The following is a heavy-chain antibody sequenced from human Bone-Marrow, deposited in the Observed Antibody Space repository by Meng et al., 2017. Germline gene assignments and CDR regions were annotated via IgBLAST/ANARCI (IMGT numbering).Heavy chain of an antibody. CDR1: GYTFTGYY. Sequence: ASVKVSCKASGYTFTGYYMRWVRQAPGQGLEWMGWINPNSGGTNYAQKFQGRVTMTSDTSISTAYMELSRLRSEDTAVYYCAVSMLSDYYYYGMDVWGQGTTVTVSS. CDR2: INPNSGGT. V-gene: IGHV1-2*02. J-gene: IGHJ6*02. CDR3: AVSMLSDYYYYGMDV. D-gene: IGHD2-8*01.